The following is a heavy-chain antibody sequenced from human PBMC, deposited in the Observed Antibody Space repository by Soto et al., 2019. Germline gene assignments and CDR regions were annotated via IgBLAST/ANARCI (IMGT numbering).Heavy chain of an antibody. CDR2: VGGSGYST. J-gene: IGHJ5*02. D-gene: IGHD3-3*01. Sequence: HPGGSLRLSCVASGFMFSSYAMSWVRQAPGKGLEWVSAVGGSGYSTYYADSVKGRFTISRDNSKNTLYLQMNSLRAEDTAVYYCARTTGDFWSGPNWFDPWGQGTLVTVSS. V-gene: IGHV3-23*01. CDR1: GFMFSSYA. CDR3: ARTTGDFWSGPNWFDP.